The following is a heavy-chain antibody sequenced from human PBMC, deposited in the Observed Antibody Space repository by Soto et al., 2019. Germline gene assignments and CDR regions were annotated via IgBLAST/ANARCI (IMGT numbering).Heavy chain of an antibody. CDR1: SGSISSSHW. CDR3: VRRPRILPPPDVAAFDL. D-gene: IGHD3-3*02. J-gene: IGHJ3*01. V-gene: IGHV4-4*02. CDR2: IYHSGSI. Sequence: SETLSLTCAVSSGSISSSHWWNWVRQPPGKGLEWIGEIYHSGSISYSPSLTSRLTISIDKSKNQFSLRLTSVTAADTAVYFCVRRPRILPPPDVAAFDLWGQGTVVTVSS.